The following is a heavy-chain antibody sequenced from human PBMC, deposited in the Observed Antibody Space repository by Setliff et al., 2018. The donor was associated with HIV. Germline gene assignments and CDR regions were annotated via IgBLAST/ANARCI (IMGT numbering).Heavy chain of an antibody. CDR2: ISGSGGST. V-gene: IGHV3-23*01. D-gene: IGHD6-13*01. CDR1: GFTFSSYA. CDR3: AGQSVAGTYYYYMDV. J-gene: IGHJ6*03. Sequence: GGSLRLSCAASGFTFSSYAMSWVRQAPGKGLEWVSAISGSGGSTYYADSVKGRFTISRDNSKNTLYLQMNSLRAEDTAVYYCAGQSVAGTYYYYMDVWGKGTTVTVSS.